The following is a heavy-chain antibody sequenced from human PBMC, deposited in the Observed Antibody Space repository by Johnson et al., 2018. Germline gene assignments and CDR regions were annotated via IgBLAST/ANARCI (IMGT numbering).Heavy chain of an antibody. D-gene: IGHD3-22*01. CDR3: AKGPRYYDSVDDAFDI. V-gene: IGHV3-9*01. CDR1: GFTFDDYA. Sequence: VQLVQSGGGLVQPGRSLRLSCAASGFTFDDYAMHWVRQAPGKGLEWVSGISWNSGSIDYADSVKGRFTISRDNSKNTLYLQMNSLRAEDTAVYYCAKGPRYYDSVDDAFDIWGQGTMVTVSS. CDR2: ISWNSGSI. J-gene: IGHJ3*02.